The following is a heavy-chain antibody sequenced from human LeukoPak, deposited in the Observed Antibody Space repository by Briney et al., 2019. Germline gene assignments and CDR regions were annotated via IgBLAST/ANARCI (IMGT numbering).Heavy chain of an antibody. D-gene: IGHD3-16*01. Sequence: GGSLRLSCVASGFTVSSNYMSWVRQAPGKGLEWVSVIYSGGSTYYADSVKGRFTISRDTSKNTLYLQMNSLRAEDTAVYFCARDPRSYDNMGYWGQGTLVTVSS. V-gene: IGHV3-53*01. J-gene: IGHJ4*02. CDR2: IYSGGST. CDR3: ARDPRSYDNMGY. CDR1: GFTVSSNY.